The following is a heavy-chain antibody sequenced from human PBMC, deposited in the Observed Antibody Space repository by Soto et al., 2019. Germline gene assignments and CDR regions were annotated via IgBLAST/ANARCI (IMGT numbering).Heavy chain of an antibody. J-gene: IGHJ4*02. D-gene: IGHD2-21*02. Sequence: EVQLVESGGGLVKPGRSLRLSCTASGFTFGDYAMSWFRQAPGKGLEWVGFIRSKAYGGTKEYAASVKGRFTISRDDSKSIAYLQMNSLKTEDTAVYYCTRDGVVVVTAIIYWGQGTLVTVYS. CDR2: IRSKAYGGTK. CDR3: TRDGVVVVTAIIY. V-gene: IGHV3-49*05. CDR1: GFTFGDYA.